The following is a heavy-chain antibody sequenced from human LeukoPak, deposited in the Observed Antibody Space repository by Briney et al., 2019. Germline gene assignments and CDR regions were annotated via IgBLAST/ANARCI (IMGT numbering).Heavy chain of an antibody. CDR2: TYYRSKWYN. J-gene: IGHJ2*01. CDR3: ARDPHGFHWFFDL. Sequence: SQTLSLTCAISGDSVSSKSAAWTCIRQSPSRGLEWLGRTYYRSKWYNDYAVSVKGRIAINPDTSKNQFSLQLNSVTPEDTAVYYCARDPHGFHWFFDLWGRGTVVTVSS. CDR1: GDSVSSKSAA. V-gene: IGHV6-1*01. D-gene: IGHD3-3*01.